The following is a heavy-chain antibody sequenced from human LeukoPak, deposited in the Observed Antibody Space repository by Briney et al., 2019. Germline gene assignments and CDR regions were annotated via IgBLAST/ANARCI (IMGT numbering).Heavy chain of an antibody. V-gene: IGHV1-8*01. CDR1: GYTFTSYD. Sequence: ASVKVSCKASGYTFTSYDINWVRQATGQGLEWMGWMNPNSGNTGYAQKFQGRVTMTRNTSISTAYMELSSLRAEDTAVYYCARVSVAGAQTHDYWGQGTLVTVSS. CDR3: ARVSVAGAQTHDY. D-gene: IGHD1-26*01. CDR2: MNPNSGNT. J-gene: IGHJ4*02.